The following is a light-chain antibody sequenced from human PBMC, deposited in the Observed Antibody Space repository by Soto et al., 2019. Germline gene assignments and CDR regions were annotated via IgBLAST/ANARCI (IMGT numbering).Light chain of an antibody. V-gene: IGKV1-9*01. J-gene: IGKJ5*01. CDR2: AAS. CDR1: QGISNY. Sequence: DIQLTQSPSFLSASVGDRVTITCRASQGISNYLAWYQQKPGKAPNLMISAASTLQRGVPSRFSGSGSGTEFTLTISSLQPEDFATYYCQQLNGYPSFGQGTRLEIK. CDR3: QQLNGYPS.